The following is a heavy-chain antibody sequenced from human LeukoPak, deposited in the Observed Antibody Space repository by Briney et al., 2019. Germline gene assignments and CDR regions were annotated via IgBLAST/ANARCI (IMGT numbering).Heavy chain of an antibody. Sequence: GESLRLSCVASGFTFSTYAMSWVRQAPGKGLEWVSLISGSGGSTYYADSVKGRFTISRDNSKNTLYLQMNSLRAEDTAVYYCAKDNYGTGRFNWFDPWGQGTLVTASS. D-gene: IGHD3-10*01. CDR1: GFTFSTYA. CDR3: AKDNYGTGRFNWFDP. J-gene: IGHJ5*02. CDR2: ISGSGGST. V-gene: IGHV3-23*01.